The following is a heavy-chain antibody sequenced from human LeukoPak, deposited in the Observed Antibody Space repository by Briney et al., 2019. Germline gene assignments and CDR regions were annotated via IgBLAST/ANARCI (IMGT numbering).Heavy chain of an antibody. J-gene: IGHJ4*02. CDR1: GFTFSSYA. D-gene: IGHD1-7*01. CDR2: ISYDGSNK. CDR3: ARGSHQRYNWNYDY. Sequence: QPGRSLRLSCAASGFTFSSYAMHWVRQAPGKGLEWVAVISYDGSNKYYADSVKGRFTISRDNSKNTLYLQMNSLRAEDTAVYYCARGSHQRYNWNYDYWGQGTLVTVSS. V-gene: IGHV3-30-3*01.